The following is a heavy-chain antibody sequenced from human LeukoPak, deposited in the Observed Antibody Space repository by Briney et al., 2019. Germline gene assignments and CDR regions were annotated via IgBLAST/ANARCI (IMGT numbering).Heavy chain of an antibody. Sequence: SVKVSCKASGGTFSSYAISWVRQAPGQGLEWMGRIIPILGIANYEQKFQGRVTITADKSTSTAYMELSSLRSEDTAVYYCASPAKGYCSGGSCYRGYFDLWGRGTLVTVHS. D-gene: IGHD2-15*01. V-gene: IGHV1-69*04. CDR2: IIPILGIA. CDR3: ASPAKGYCSGGSCYRGYFDL. J-gene: IGHJ2*01. CDR1: GGTFSSYA.